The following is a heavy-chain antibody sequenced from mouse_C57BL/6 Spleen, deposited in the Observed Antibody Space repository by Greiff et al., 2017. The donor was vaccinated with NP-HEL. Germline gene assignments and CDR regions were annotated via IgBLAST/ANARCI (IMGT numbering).Heavy chain of an antibody. D-gene: IGHD1-1*01. CDR3: ARDYYYGSSSDY. Sequence: QVQLQQPGAELVRPGTSVKLSCKASGYTFTSYWMHWVKQRPGQGLEWIGVIDPSDSYTNYNQKFKGKATLTVDTSSSTAYMQLSSLTSEDSAVYYCARDYYYGSSSDYWGQGTTLTVSS. CDR2: IDPSDSYT. J-gene: IGHJ2*01. V-gene: IGHV1-59*01. CDR1: GYTFTSYW.